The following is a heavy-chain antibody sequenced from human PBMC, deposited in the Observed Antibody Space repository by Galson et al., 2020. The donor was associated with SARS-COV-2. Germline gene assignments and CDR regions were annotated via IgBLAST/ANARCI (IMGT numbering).Heavy chain of an antibody. V-gene: IGHV4-59*08. CDR2: IFYSGST. CDR3: ARRYGGAFDI. Sequence: SETLSLTCTVSGGSIRSWYWSWIRQPPGKGLEWIGYIFYSGSTSFNPSLKNRVTMSVDTSENQFSLTLTSGTAADTALYYCARRYGGAFDIWGRGTMVRVSS. D-gene: IGHD5-12*01. J-gene: IGHJ3*02. CDR1: GGSIRSWY.